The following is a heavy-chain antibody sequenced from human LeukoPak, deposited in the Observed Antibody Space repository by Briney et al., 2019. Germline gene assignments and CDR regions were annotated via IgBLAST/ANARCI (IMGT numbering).Heavy chain of an antibody. D-gene: IGHD3-3*01. CDR1: GGTFSNSA. J-gene: IGHJ6*03. V-gene: IGHV1-8*03. CDR2: MNPNSGNT. Sequence: ASVKVSCKASGGTFSNSAISWVRQATGQGLEWMGWMNPNSGNTGYAQKFQGRVTITRNTSISTAYMELSSLRSEDTAVYYCARGTPPLWILGYMDVWGKGTTVTVSS. CDR3: ARGTPPLWILGYMDV.